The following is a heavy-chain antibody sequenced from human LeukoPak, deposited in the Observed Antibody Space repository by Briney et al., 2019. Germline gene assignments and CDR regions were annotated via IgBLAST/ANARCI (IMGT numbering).Heavy chain of an antibody. D-gene: IGHD3-22*01. J-gene: IGHJ4*02. CDR2: FDPEDGET. V-gene: IGHV1-24*01. CDR1: GYTLTELS. Sequence: GASVKVSCKVSGYTLTELSMHWVRQAPGKGLEWMGGFDPEDGETIYAQKFQGRVTMTEDTSTDTAYMELSSLRSEDTAVYYCARDSGHYYDSSGYSNYWGQGTLVTVSS. CDR3: ARDSGHYYDSSGYSNY.